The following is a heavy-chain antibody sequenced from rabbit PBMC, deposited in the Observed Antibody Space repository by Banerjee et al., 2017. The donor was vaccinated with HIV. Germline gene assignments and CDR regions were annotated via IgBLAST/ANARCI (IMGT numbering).Heavy chain of an antibody. CDR1: GFDFSSYP. CDR3: TRQLAGASNL. D-gene: IGHD4-2*01. CDR2: ISGTGRA. J-gene: IGHJ4*01. Sequence: QEQLKETGGGLVQPGGSLTLSCKASGFDFSSYPISWVRQAPGKGLEYIGYISGTGRADYASWVNGRFTISSDNAQNTVDLKMNSLTAADTATYFCTRQLAGASNLWGPGTLVPVS. V-gene: IGHV1S29*01.